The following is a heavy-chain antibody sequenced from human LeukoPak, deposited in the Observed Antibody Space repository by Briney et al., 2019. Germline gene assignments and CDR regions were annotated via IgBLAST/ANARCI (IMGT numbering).Heavy chain of an antibody. V-gene: IGHV4-59*08. Sequence: SETLSLTCTVSGGSISSYYWSWIRQPPGKGLEWIGYIYYSGSTNYNPSLKSRVTISVDTSKNEFSLKLSSVTATDTAVYYCARQTLSTGGSCYPPRYMDVWGKGTTVTISS. D-gene: IGHD2-15*01. CDR3: ARQTLSTGGSCYPPRYMDV. CDR2: IYYSGST. J-gene: IGHJ6*03. CDR1: GGSISSYY.